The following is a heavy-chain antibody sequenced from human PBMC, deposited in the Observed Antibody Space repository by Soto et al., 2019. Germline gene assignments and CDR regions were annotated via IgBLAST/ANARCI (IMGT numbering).Heavy chain of an antibody. CDR1: GLTFSSAW. J-gene: IGHJ4*02. CDR2: IKRKTDGGTT. Sequence: ESGGGLVKPGGSLRLSCAASGLTFSSAWMNWVRQAPGKGLEWVGHIKRKTDGGTTDYAAPVKGRFTISRDDSKNTLYLQMNSLNIDDAGVYYCTADVGPWVQSDYWGQGTLVTV. V-gene: IGHV3-15*07. CDR3: TADVGPWVQSDY. D-gene: IGHD1-26*01.